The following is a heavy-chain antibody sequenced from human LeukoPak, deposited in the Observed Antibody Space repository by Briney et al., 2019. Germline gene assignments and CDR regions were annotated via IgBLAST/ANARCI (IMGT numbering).Heavy chain of an antibody. V-gene: IGHV1-69*13. CDR1: GGTFSTFG. Sequence: SVKVSCKASGGTFSTFGISWVRQAPGQGLEWMGGIIPMSGTVNNAQKFQGRVTITADESTSTVYMELSSLRSEDTAVYFCARGFSKANFDYWGQGTLVTVSS. CDR2: IIPMSGTV. D-gene: IGHD3-10*01. J-gene: IGHJ4*02. CDR3: ARGFSKANFDY.